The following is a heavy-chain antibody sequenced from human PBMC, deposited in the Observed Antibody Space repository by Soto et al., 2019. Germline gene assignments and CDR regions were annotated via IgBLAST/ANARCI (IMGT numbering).Heavy chain of an antibody. CDR3: ARHFGDSGTYYYYYGMDV. CDR1: GYSFTSYW. V-gene: IGHV5-51*01. Sequence: GESLKISCKGSGYSFTSYWIGWVRQMPGKGLEWMGIIYPGDSDTRYSPSFQGQVTISADKSISTAYLQWSSLKASDTAMYYCARHFGDSGTYYYYYGMDVWGQGTTVTVSS. CDR2: IYPGDSDT. D-gene: IGHD2-21*02. J-gene: IGHJ6*02.